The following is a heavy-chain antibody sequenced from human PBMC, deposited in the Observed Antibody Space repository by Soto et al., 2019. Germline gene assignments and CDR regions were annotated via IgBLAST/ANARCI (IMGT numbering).Heavy chain of an antibody. V-gene: IGHV1-2*02. D-gene: IGHD2-2*02. CDR1: GYTFSGYY. CDR3: ARSLTEGYCTITGCYTSPLYGMDV. Sequence: ASVKVSCKASGYTFSGYYIHWLRQAPGQGLEWMGWINPNSGGTNYAQKFQGRVTVTRDTPTSTAYMELSRLTSDDTAVYYCARSLTEGYCTITGCYTSPLYGMDVWGQGTTVTVSS. J-gene: IGHJ6*02. CDR2: INPNSGGT.